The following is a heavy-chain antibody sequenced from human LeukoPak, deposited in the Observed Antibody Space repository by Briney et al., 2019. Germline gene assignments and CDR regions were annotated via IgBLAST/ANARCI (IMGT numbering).Heavy chain of an antibody. CDR3: AKRGSLGSERGYYFDY. CDR1: GFTFSGSA. CDR2: IRSKANSYAT. Sequence: PGGSLKLSCAASGFTFSGSAMHWVRQASGKGLEWVGRIRSKANSYATAYAASVKGRFTISRDDSKNTAYLQMNSLKTEDTAVYYCAKRGSLGSERGYYFDYWGQGTLVTVSS. V-gene: IGHV3-73*01. J-gene: IGHJ4*02. D-gene: IGHD1-26*01.